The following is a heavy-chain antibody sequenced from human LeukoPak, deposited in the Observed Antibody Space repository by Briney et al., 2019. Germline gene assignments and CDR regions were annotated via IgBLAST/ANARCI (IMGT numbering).Heavy chain of an antibody. CDR3: ARGYSSHN. Sequence: PGGPLRLSCAASGFTFGNYWMLWVRQAPGRGLVWVSVIYSGGSTYYADSVKGRITIPRDNSKNTLNLQMNSLRAEDAAVYYCARGYSSHNWGQGTQVAVS. J-gene: IGHJ4*02. D-gene: IGHD2-21*01. V-gene: IGHV3-66*01. CDR1: GFTFGNYW. CDR2: IYSGGST.